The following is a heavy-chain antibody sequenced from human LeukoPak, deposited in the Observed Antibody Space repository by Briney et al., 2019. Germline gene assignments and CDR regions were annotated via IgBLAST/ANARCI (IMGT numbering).Heavy chain of an antibody. CDR3: AREEAVAGWFDP. V-gene: IGHV4-34*01. CDR1: GGSFSGYY. Sequence: PSETLSLTCAVYGGSFSGYYWSWIRQPPGKGLEWIGEINHSGSTNYNPSLKSRVTMSVDTSKNQFSLKLSSVTAADTAVYYCAREEAVAGWFDPWGQGTLVTVSS. CDR2: INHSGST. J-gene: IGHJ5*02. D-gene: IGHD6-19*01.